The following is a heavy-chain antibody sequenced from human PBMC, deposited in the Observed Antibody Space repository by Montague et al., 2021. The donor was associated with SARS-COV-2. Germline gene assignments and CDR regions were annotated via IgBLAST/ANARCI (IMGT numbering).Heavy chain of an antibody. CDR2: IYYSGST. V-gene: IGHV4-39*01. CDR3: AGLGSPRITIFGAVTHNWFDP. Sequence: SETLSLTCTVSGGSISSSSYYWGWIRQPPGKGLEWIGSIYYSGSTYYNPSLKSRVTISVDTSKNQFSLKLSSVTAADTAVYYCAGLGSPRITIFGAVTHNWFDPWGQGTLVTVSS. D-gene: IGHD3-3*01. CDR1: GGSISSSSYY. J-gene: IGHJ5*02.